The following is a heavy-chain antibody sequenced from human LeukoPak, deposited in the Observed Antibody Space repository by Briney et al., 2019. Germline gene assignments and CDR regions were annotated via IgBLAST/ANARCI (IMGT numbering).Heavy chain of an antibody. Sequence: GGSLRLSCAASGFTFDDYGMSWVRQAPGKGLEWVSGINWNGGSTGYAGSVKGRFTISRDNAKNSLYLQMNSLRAEDTALYYCAREQGMVRGSWFDPWGQGTLVTVSS. CDR2: INWNGGST. CDR3: AREQGMVRGSWFDP. CDR1: GFTFDDYG. D-gene: IGHD3-10*01. V-gene: IGHV3-20*04. J-gene: IGHJ5*02.